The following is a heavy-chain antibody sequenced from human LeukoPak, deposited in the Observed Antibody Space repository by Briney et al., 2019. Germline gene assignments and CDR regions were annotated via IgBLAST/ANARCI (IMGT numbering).Heavy chain of an antibody. CDR1: GGSFSGYY. J-gene: IGHJ6*04. V-gene: IGHV4-34*01. CDR3: ARLVGTTLWGCAMDV. Sequence: PSETLSLTCGVNGGSFSGYYWSWIRQPPGKGLEWIGEINHSGTTNYSPSLKSRVIMSVDASKKYFSLRLTSVTAADTAVYYCARLVGTTLWGCAMDVWGKGTSVVVSS. CDR2: INHSGTT. D-gene: IGHD1-1*01.